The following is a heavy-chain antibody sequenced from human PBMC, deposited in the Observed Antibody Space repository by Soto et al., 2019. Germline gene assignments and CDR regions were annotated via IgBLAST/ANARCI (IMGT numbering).Heavy chain of an antibody. D-gene: IGHD3-3*01. V-gene: IGHV3-48*03. CDR2: ISSSGSTI. Sequence: GGSLRLSCAASGFTFSSYEMNWVRQAPGKGLEWVSYISSSGSTIYYADSVKGRFTISRDNAKNSLYLQMNSLRAEDTAVYYCAAFWSGSLYRMDVWGQGTTVTVSS. CDR3: AAFWSGSLYRMDV. CDR1: GFTFSSYE. J-gene: IGHJ6*02.